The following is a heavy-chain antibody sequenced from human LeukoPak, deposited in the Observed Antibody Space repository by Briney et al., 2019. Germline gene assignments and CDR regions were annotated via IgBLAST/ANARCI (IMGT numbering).Heavy chain of an antibody. CDR3: ARGPRGSYPFFDY. CDR2: INPNSGGT. D-gene: IGHD1-26*01. J-gene: IGHJ4*02. CDR1: GYTFTSYG. Sequence: ASVKVSCKASGYTFTSYGISWVRQAPGQGLEWMGWINPNSGGTNYAQKFQGRVTMTRDTSISTAYMELSRLRSDDTAVYYCARGPRGSYPFFDYWGQGTLVTVSS. V-gene: IGHV1-2*02.